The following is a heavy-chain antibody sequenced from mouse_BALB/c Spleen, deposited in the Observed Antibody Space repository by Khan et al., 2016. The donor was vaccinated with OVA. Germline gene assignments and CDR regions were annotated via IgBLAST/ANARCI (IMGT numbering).Heavy chain of an antibody. D-gene: IGHD2-2*01. CDR3: ERREKYGYDPAWFAY. V-gene: IGHV1-61*01. CDR2: INPSDSET. CDR1: GYTFTSYW. Sequence: QVQLQQPGAELVRPGASVKLSCKASGYTFTSYWMNWVRQRPGQGLDWIGKINPSDSETHYNQMFKDKATLTVAKSSGTAYMQLSSRTSEDSAVYYCERREKYGYDPAWFAYWGQGTLVTVAA. J-gene: IGHJ3*01.